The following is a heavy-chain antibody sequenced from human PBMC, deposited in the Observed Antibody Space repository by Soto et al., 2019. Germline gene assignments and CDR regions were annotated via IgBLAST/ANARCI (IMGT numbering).Heavy chain of an antibody. CDR3: ARAGFSYGHLLF. J-gene: IGHJ4*02. V-gene: IGHV4-30-4*01. CDR2: IFYSGTT. Sequence: TSETLSLTCNVSGGPIKSGDYYWNRLRQPPGKALEWIGYIFYSGTTNYSPSLKSRVAISIDTSKNQFSLSLTSVTAADTAVYYCARAGFSYGHLLFWGQGIRVTVSS. CDR1: GGPIKSGDYY. D-gene: IGHD3-10*01.